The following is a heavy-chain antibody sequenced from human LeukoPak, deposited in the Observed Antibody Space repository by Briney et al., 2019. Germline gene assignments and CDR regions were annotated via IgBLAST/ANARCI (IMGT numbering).Heavy chain of an antibody. CDR3: ARDKRHYYDSSGYLFDY. Sequence: SETLSLTCTVSGGSISSYYWSWIRQPPGKGLEWIGYIYYSGSTNYNPSLKSRVTMSVDTSKNQFSLKLSSVTAADTAVYYCARDKRHYYDSSGYLFDYWGQGTLVTVSS. V-gene: IGHV4-59*12. D-gene: IGHD3-22*01. CDR2: IYYSGST. CDR1: GGSISSYY. J-gene: IGHJ4*02.